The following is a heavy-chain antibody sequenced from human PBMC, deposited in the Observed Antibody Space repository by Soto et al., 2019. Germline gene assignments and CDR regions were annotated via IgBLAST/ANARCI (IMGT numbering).Heavy chain of an antibody. D-gene: IGHD4-17*01. V-gene: IGHV2-5*02. CDR1: GFSLSTSGVG. CDR3: AHSFRRYGEYVGAFDI. Sequence: QITLKESGPTLVKPTQTLTLTCTFSGFSLSTSGVGVGWIRQPPGKALEWLALIYWDDDKRYSPSMKSSLTLTKDTSKNQVVLTMTNMDPVDTATYYCAHSFRRYGEYVGAFDIWGQGTMVTVSS. J-gene: IGHJ3*02. CDR2: IYWDDDK.